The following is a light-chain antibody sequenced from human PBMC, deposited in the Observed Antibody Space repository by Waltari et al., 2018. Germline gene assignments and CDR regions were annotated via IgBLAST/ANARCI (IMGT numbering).Light chain of an antibody. CDR1: SGHSDYS. CDR2: LDSDGSH. J-gene: IGLJ2*01. Sequence: QLALTQSPSASASLGASVKLTCTLSSGHSDYSIAWHQQQPEKGPRYLMKLDSDGSHTMGDGIPHRFSGSSSGAERYLTSSSLQYEDEADYYCQTWGTGFVVFGGGTKLTVL. CDR3: QTWGTGFVV. V-gene: IGLV4-69*01.